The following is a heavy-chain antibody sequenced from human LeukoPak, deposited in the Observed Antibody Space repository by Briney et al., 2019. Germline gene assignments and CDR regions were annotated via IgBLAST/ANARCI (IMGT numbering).Heavy chain of an antibody. D-gene: IGHD4-17*01. CDR2: INPSGGST. V-gene: IGHV1-46*01. CDR3: ARYGHSPYFDN. J-gene: IGHJ4*02. CDR1: GYTFTSYH. Sequence: ASVKVSCKASGYTFTSYHIHWVRQTPGQGREWMGIINPSGGSTSNAQNFQGRGTMTRDMSTSTVYLELSSLRSEDTAVYYCARYGHSPYFDNWGQGTLVTVSS.